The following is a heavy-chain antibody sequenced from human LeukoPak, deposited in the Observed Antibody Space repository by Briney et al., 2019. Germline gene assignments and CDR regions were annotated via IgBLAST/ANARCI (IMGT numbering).Heavy chain of an antibody. V-gene: IGHV4-39*01. D-gene: IGHD1-1*01. CDR3: ARHFRNWNAEGFDY. CDR2: IYYSGST. CDR1: GGSISSSSYY. Sequence: PSETLSLTCTVYGGSISSSSYYWGWIRQPPGKGLEWIGSIYYSGSTYYNPSLKSRVTISVDTSKNQFSLKLSSVTAADTAVYYCARHFRNWNAEGFDYWGQGTLVTVSS. J-gene: IGHJ4*02.